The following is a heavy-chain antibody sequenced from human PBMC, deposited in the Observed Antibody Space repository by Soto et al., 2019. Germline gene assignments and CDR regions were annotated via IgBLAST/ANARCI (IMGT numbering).Heavy chain of an antibody. CDR2: IDPSSGTT. V-gene: IGHV1-46*01. J-gene: IGHJ6*02. D-gene: IGHD2-15*01. Sequence: ASVEGLCKPSGYSFSNFYVHWVRQAPGQGLEWMGIIDPSSGTTSYTQKFQERVTMTRDTSMSTVYMELSRLRSEDTAVYYCARGAVVVPNGLIAGMDVWGLGTTVTVSS. CDR3: ARGAVVVPNGLIAGMDV. CDR1: GYSFSNFY.